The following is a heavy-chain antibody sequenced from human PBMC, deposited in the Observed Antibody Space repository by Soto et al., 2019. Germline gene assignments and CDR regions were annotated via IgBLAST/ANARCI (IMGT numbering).Heavy chain of an antibody. CDR1: GYTFTGYY. J-gene: IGHJ6*02. V-gene: IGHV1-2*04. D-gene: IGHD3-10*01. CDR3: ARDGSGSYDNVPYYGMDV. CDR2: TNPNSGGT. Sequence: ASVKVSCKASGYTFTGYYVHWVRQAPGQGLEWMGWTNPNSGGTNYAQKFQGWVTMTRDTSISTAYMELSRLRSDDTAVYYCARDGSGSYDNVPYYGMDVWGQGTTVTVSS.